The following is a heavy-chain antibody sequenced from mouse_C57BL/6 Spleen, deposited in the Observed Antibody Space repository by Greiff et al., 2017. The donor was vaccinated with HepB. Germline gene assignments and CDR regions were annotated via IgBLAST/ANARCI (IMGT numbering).Heavy chain of an antibody. Sequence: QVQLQQSGAELARPGASVKLSCKASGYTFTSYGISWVKQRTGQGLEWIGEIYPRSGNTYYNEKFKGKATLTADKSSSTAYMELRSLTSEDSAVYFCARRGTTVVEGDFDYWGQGTTLTVSS. J-gene: IGHJ2*01. V-gene: IGHV1-81*01. CDR2: IYPRSGNT. CDR3: ARRGTTVVEGDFDY. CDR1: GYTFTSYG. D-gene: IGHD1-1*01.